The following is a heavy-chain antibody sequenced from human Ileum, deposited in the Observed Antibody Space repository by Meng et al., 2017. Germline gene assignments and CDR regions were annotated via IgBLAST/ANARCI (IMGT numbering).Heavy chain of an antibody. J-gene: IGHJ4*02. CDR3: ARDSHCSGSSCANYFDY. V-gene: IGHV6-1*01. CDR1: GDSVSSNSAA. CDR2: TYYKSRWYN. D-gene: IGHD2-2*01. Sequence: QVLLQQSGPGLVKHSQTLSLTCAIFGDSVSSNSAAWNWVRRSPSRGLEWLGRTYYKSRWYNGYAASVKSRITINPDTSKNQFSLQLNSVTSEDTAVYYCARDSHCSGSSCANYFDYWGQGTLVTVSS.